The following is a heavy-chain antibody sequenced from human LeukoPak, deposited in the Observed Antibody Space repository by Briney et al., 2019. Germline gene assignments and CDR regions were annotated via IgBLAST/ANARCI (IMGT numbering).Heavy chain of an antibody. D-gene: IGHD3-22*01. CDR2: ISYDGSNK. CDR1: GFTFSSYG. CDR3: AKDLRDSSGYYPDYFDY. V-gene: IGHV3-30*18. J-gene: IGHJ4*02. Sequence: GGSLRLSCAASGFTFSSYGMHWVRQAPGKGLEWVAVISYDGSNKYYADSVKGRFTISRDNSKNTLYLQMNSLRAEDTAVYCCAKDLRDSSGYYPDYFDYWGQGTLVTVSS.